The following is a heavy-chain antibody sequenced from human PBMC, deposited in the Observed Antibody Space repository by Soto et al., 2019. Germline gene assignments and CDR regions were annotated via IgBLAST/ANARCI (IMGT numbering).Heavy chain of an antibody. V-gene: IGHV1-2*04. CDR3: ARDNTYYDFWSGYFKIKTYYYGMDV. J-gene: IGHJ6*02. Sequence: GASVKVSCKASGYTFTGYYMHWVRQAPGQGLEWMGWINPNSGGTNYAQKFQGWVTMTRDTSISTAYMELSRLRSDDTAVYYCARDNTYYDFWSGYFKIKTYYYGMDVWGQGTTVTVSS. CDR2: INPNSGGT. CDR1: GYTFTGYY. D-gene: IGHD3-3*01.